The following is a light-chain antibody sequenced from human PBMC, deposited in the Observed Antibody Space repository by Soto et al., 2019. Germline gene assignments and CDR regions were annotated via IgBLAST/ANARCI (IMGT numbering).Light chain of an antibody. J-gene: IGKJ4*01. Sequence: EIVLTQSPATLSLSPGERATLSCRASQSVSSPLAWYQQKPGQAPRLLIYDASNRATGIPARFSGSGSATDFTLTISSLETEDFAVYYCQQRCDWPLTFGGGTKVEIK. V-gene: IGKV3-11*01. CDR3: QQRCDWPLT. CDR1: QSVSSP. CDR2: DAS.